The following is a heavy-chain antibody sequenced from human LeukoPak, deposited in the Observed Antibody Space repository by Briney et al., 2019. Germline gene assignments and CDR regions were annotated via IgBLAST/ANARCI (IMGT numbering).Heavy chain of an antibody. CDR1: GYSFTGYY. J-gene: IGHJ4*02. CDR2: INPYSGDT. CDR3: ARANGGGAYYPFDY. Sequence: ASVKVSCKASGYSFTGYYIHWVRQAPGQGLEWMGWINPYSGDTDSAQKFQGRVAVTRDTSITTAYMDLSRLTSDDTAVYYCARANGGGAYYPFDYWGQGALVTVSS. D-gene: IGHD4-17*01. V-gene: IGHV1-2*02.